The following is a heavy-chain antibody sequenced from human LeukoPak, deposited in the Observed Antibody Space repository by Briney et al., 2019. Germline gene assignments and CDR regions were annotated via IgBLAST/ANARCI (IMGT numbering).Heavy chain of an antibody. CDR2: IWYDGSNK. J-gene: IGHJ4*02. CDR3: ARDPDYDSSGYPYFDY. D-gene: IGHD3-22*01. V-gene: IGHV3-33*01. CDR1: GFTFSSYG. Sequence: GESLRLSCAASGFTFSSYGMHWVRQAPGKGLEWVAVIWYDGSNKYYADSVKGRFTISRDNSKNTLYLQMNSLRAEDTAVYYCARDPDYDSSGYPYFDYWGQGTLVTVSP.